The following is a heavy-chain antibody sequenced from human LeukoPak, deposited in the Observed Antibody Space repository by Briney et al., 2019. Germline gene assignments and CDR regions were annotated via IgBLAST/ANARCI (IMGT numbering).Heavy chain of an antibody. J-gene: IGHJ5*02. CDR1: GYSFTNFW. CDR3: ARCGYVGSGHYYNWFDP. Sequence: GESLKISCQTSGYSFTNFWIAWVRQTPGKGLEWLGIISPGDSDALYNPSFQGHVTMSTDRSINTAYLQWSSLQASDTPIYYCARCGYVGSGHYYNWFDPWGQGTLVTVAS. V-gene: IGHV5-51*01. D-gene: IGHD3-22*01. CDR2: ISPGDSDA.